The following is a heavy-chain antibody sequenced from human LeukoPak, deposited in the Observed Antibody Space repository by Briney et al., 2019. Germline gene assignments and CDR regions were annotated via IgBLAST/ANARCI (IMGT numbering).Heavy chain of an antibody. Sequence: PGGSLRLSCAASGFTFSGYAMSWVRQAPGKGLEWVSAISGSGGSTYYADSVKGRFTISRDNSKNTLYLQMNSLRAEDTAVYYCAKGWTSGYYYMDVWGKGTTVTVSS. CDR3: AKGWTSGYYYMDV. V-gene: IGHV3-23*01. CDR1: GFTFSGYA. D-gene: IGHD3/OR15-3a*01. J-gene: IGHJ6*03. CDR2: ISGSGGST.